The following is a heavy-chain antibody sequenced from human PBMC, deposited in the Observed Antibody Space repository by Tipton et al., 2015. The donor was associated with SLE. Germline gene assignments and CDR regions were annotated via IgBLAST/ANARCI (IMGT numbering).Heavy chain of an antibody. CDR1: GGSISSTYW. D-gene: IGHD2-2*01. J-gene: IGHJ4*02. CDR2: INYSGTT. CDR3: TTARTGCSRNSCYLDN. Sequence: TLSLTCAVSGGSISSTYWWTWVRQSPGRGLEWIGDINYSGTTNYNPSLSSRVTISLDKSRDQFYLILTSVTAADTAVYYCTTARTGCSRNSCYLDNWGRGTLVTVSS. V-gene: IGHV4-4*02.